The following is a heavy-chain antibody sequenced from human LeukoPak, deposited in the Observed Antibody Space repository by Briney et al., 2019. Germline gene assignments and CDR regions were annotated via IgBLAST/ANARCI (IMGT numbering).Heavy chain of an antibody. CDR1: GFTFRTYA. J-gene: IGHJ4*02. V-gene: IGHV3-23*01. CDR3: ARDSGSYLQPTDY. Sequence: GGSLRLSCAASGFTFRTYAMTWVRQAPGKGLEWVSSITGNGGSTYYADSVKGRFTISRDNSKNTLYLQMDSLRAEDTAVYHCARDSGSYLQPTDYWGQGTLVTVSS. CDR2: ITGNGGST. D-gene: IGHD1-26*01.